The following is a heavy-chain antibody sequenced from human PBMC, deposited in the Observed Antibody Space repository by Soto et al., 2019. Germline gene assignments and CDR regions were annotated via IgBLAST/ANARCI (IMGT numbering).Heavy chain of an antibody. D-gene: IGHD3-10*01. J-gene: IGHJ4*02. Sequence: SETLSLTCTVSGGSISSGAFYCSWVRQPPGKGLDWIGYIYHTGYTFYNPSLESRLTLSVDTSENRCSLNLNSVTAADTAVYYCTAHAEGSAHWGQGTLVTVSS. CDR2: IYHTGYT. CDR1: GGSISSGAFY. CDR3: TAHAEGSAH. V-gene: IGHV4-31*03.